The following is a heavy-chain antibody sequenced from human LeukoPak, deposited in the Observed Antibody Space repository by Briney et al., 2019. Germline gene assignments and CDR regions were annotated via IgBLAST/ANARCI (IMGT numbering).Heavy chain of an antibody. CDR3: VRHDGMILPV. Sequence: QPGRSLRLSCAASGFRFSSYAMSWVRQAPGKGLEWVSAISGSGGSTYYADSVKGRFTISRDNSKNTLYLQMNSLKTEDTAVYYCVRHDGMILPVWGQGTLVTVSS. J-gene: IGHJ4*02. CDR2: ISGSGGST. V-gene: IGHV3-23*01. CDR1: GFRFSSYA. D-gene: IGHD3/OR15-3a*01.